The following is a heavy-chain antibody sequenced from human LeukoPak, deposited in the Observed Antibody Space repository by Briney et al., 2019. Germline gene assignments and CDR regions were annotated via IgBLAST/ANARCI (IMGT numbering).Heavy chain of an antibody. CDR1: GYTFTVYY. J-gene: IGHJ5*02. CDR2: INPNSGGT. D-gene: IGHD3-22*01. CDR3: ARSACLYDICGYYLYNWLDP. Sequence: ASVKVSFKASGYTFTVYYMHWVRQAPGQGLEWMGWINPNSGGTNYTQKFQGRVTMTRDTSITAAYMELSRLRSDDAAVVCCARSACLYDICGYYLYNWLDPWGQGTLVTVSS. V-gene: IGHV1-2*02.